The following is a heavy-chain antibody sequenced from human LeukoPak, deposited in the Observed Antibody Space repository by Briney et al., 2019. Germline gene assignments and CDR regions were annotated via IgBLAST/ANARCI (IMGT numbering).Heavy chain of an antibody. J-gene: IGHJ4*02. CDR2: IYYSGST. D-gene: IGHD3-10*01. Sequence: SETLSLTCTVSGGSISSYYWSWIRQPPGKGLEWIGYIYYSGSTNYIPSLKSRVTISVDTSKNQFSLKLSSVTAADTAVYYCARLGVLWETYFDYWGQGTLVTVSS. CDR1: GGSISSYY. V-gene: IGHV4-59*08. CDR3: ARLGVLWETYFDY.